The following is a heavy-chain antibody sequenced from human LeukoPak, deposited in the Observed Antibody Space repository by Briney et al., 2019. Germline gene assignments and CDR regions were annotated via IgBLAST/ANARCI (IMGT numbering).Heavy chain of an antibody. Sequence: GGSLTLSCAASGFTVSSNYMSWVRQAPGKGLEWVADINSGGSTYYADSVKGRFTISRDNSKNTLYLQMNSLTAEDTAVYYCASGSGSYRTTYYYMDVWGTGTTVTVSS. V-gene: IGHV3-53*01. CDR2: INSGGST. CDR3: ASGSGSYRTTYYYMDV. J-gene: IGHJ6*03. CDR1: GFTVSSNY. D-gene: IGHD3-10*01.